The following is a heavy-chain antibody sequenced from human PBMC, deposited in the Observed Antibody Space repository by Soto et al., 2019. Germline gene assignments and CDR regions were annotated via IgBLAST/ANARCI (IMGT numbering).Heavy chain of an antibody. J-gene: IGHJ6*02. CDR1: GFTFSSYA. D-gene: IGHD2-2*02. CDR2: ISGSGGST. Sequence: GGFLRLSCAASGFTFSSYAMSWVRQAPGKGLEWVSAISGSGGSTYYADSVKGRFTISRDNSKNTLYLQMNSLRAEDTAVYYCAKWGGYCSSTSCYKGGYYYGMDVWGQGTTVTVSS. CDR3: AKWGGYCSSTSCYKGGYYYGMDV. V-gene: IGHV3-23*01.